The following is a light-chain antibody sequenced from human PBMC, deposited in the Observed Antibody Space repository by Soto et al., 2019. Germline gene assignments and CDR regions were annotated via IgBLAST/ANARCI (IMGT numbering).Light chain of an antibody. CDR3: HQYASSSRS. CDR2: GAS. V-gene: IGKV3-20*01. Sequence: EIVLTQSPGTLSLSPGERATLSCRASQSFSSNYVAWYQQKPGQAPRLLIYGASSRATGIPDRFSGSGSGTDFTLTISRVEPEYFAVYYCHQYASSSRSFGQGTKVEIK. CDR1: QSFSSNY. J-gene: IGKJ1*01.